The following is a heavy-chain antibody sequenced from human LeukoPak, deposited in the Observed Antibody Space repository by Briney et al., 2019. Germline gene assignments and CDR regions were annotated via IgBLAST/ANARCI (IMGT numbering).Heavy chain of an antibody. CDR1: GYTFTSYG. Sequence: GASVKVSCKASGYTFTSYGISWVRQAPGQRLEWRGWISTYNGNTNYAQKLQGRVTMTTDTSTSTAYMELRSLRSDDTAVYYCARAGSTSSGYYWYYGMDVWGQGTTVTVSS. CDR2: ISTYNGNT. CDR3: ARAGSTSSGYYWYYGMDV. D-gene: IGHD3-22*01. V-gene: IGHV1-18*01. J-gene: IGHJ6*01.